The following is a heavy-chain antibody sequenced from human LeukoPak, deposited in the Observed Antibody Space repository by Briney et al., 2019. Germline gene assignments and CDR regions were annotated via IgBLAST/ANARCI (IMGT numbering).Heavy chain of an antibody. CDR1: GGSISSYY. J-gene: IGHJ6*02. D-gene: IGHD5-18*01. CDR2: IYYSGST. CDR3: ARGAAMVRGYGMDV. V-gene: IGHV4-59*01. Sequence: PSETLSLTCTVSGGSISSYYWSWTRQPPGKGLEWIGYIYYSGSTNYSPSLKSRVTISVDTSKNQFSLKLSSVTAADTAVYYCARGAAMVRGYGMDVWGQGTTVTVSS.